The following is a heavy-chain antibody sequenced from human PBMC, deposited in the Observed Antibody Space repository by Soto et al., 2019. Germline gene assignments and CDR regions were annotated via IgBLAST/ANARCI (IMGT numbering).Heavy chain of an antibody. J-gene: IGHJ4*02. CDR3: AHRAVSSGSYWDGGYFDY. D-gene: IGHD1-26*01. CDR1: GFSLSTSGVG. CDR2: IYWYDDK. V-gene: IGHV2-5*01. Sequence: QITLQESGPTRVKPTQTLTLTCTFSGFSLSTSGVGVGWIRQPPGKALEWLALIYWYDDKRYSPSLKTRLTITNDTPTNQVVLTMADMDPVDTATYYCAHRAVSSGSYWDGGYFDYWGQGALVTISS.